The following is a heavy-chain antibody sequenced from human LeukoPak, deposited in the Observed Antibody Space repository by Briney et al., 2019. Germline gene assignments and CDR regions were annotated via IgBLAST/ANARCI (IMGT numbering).Heavy chain of an antibody. Sequence: GGSLRLSCAASGFTFSSYSMNWVRQAPGKGLEWVSSISSSSYIYYADSVKGRFTISRDNAKNSLYLQMNSLRAEDTAVYYCARDTLRYYDSSGYFQHWGQGTLVTVSS. CDR1: GFTFSSYS. CDR3: ARDTLRYYDSSGYFQH. J-gene: IGHJ1*01. D-gene: IGHD3-22*01. V-gene: IGHV3-21*01. CDR2: ISSSSYI.